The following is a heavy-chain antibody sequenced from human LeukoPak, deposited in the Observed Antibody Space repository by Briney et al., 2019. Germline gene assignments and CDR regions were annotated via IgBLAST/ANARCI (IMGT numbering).Heavy chain of an antibody. Sequence: GGSLRLSCAASGFTFSSYAMSWVRQAPGKGLEWVSIIYSGGSTYYADSVKGRFTISRDNSKNTVYLQMNSLRAEDTAVYYCARDKIAAAGTFDYWGQGTLVTVSS. D-gene: IGHD6-13*01. CDR2: IYSGGST. V-gene: IGHV3-53*01. J-gene: IGHJ4*02. CDR1: GFTFSSYA. CDR3: ARDKIAAAGTFDY.